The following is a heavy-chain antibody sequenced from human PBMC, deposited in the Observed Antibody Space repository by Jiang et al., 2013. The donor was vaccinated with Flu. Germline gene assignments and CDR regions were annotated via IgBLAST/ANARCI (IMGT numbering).Heavy chain of an antibody. CDR2: ISSSSGHI. CDR3: ARHLPLSGDYDY. J-gene: IGHJ4*02. CDR1: GFTFSTYS. D-gene: IGHD4-17*01. Sequence: VQLLESGGGLVKPGGSLRLSCGASGFTFSTYSMNWVRQAPGKGLEWVSSISSSSGHIYYADSVKGRFTISRDNAKNSLYLQMNSLRVEDTAVYYCARHLPLSGDYDYRGQGTLVTVSS. V-gene: IGHV3-21*01.